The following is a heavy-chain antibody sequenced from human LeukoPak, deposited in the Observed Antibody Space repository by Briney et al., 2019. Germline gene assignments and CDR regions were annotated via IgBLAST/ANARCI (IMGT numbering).Heavy chain of an antibody. CDR1: GGSISSNNW. CDR3: ARDRYPYGMDV. D-gene: IGHD1-14*01. Sequence: PSGTLSLTCAVSGGSISSNNWWGWVRQPPGKGLEWIGEIYHSGSPNYNPSLKSRVTIPVDKSRNHFSLNLSSVTAADTAVYYCARDRYPYGMDVWGQGTTVTVSS. CDR2: IYHSGSP. V-gene: IGHV4-4*02. J-gene: IGHJ6*02.